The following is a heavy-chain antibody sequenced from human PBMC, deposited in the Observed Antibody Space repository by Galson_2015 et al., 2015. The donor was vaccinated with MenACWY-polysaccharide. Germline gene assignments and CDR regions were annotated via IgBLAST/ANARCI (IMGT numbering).Heavy chain of an antibody. CDR2: ISGSGNAI. Sequence: SLRLSCAASGFTFSDYYMHWIRQAPGKGLVWVSYISGSGNAIYFADSVKGRFMISRDNAKNSLYLQMDSLRAEDTAVYYCARDPRGARSSYFDNWGQGIQVTVSS. CDR1: GFTFSDYY. J-gene: IGHJ4*02. CDR3: ARDPRGARSSYFDN. D-gene: IGHD3-10*01. V-gene: IGHV3-11*01.